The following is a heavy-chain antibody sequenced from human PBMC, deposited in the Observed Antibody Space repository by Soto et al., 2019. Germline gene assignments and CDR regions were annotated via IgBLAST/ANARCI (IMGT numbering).Heavy chain of an antibody. V-gene: IGHV5-51*01. D-gene: IGHD3-16*01. CDR1: GYSFTSYW. CDR3: ARWNTLKMYYYGMDV. Sequence: GGSLKISFRCSGYSFTSYWIVLVLQVPGKGLEWMGIIYPGDSDTRYSPSLQGQVNISADKSISTAYLQWSRLKASDTAMYYCARWNTLKMYYYGMDVWGPGTTVTVSS. J-gene: IGHJ6*02. CDR2: IYPGDSDT.